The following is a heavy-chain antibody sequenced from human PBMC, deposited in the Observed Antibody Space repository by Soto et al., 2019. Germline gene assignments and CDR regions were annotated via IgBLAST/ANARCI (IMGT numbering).Heavy chain of an antibody. CDR3: ARPASGGSRDAFDV. Sequence: PXESLKMTCKASGYKFTTFWLNWVRQTPGKGLEWLGRIDPTDSFTNYSPPFEGHVTISVDRSISTAYLQWNSLQASDTAIYYCARPASGGSRDAFDVWGQGSTVTVSS. J-gene: IGHJ3*01. CDR2: IDPTDSFT. CDR1: GYKFTTFW. D-gene: IGHD2-15*01. V-gene: IGHV5-10-1*01.